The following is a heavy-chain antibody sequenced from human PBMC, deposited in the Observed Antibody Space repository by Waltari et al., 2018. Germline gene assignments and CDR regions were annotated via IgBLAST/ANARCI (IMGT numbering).Heavy chain of an antibody. V-gene: IGHV3-23*04. CDR2: ISGSGGST. D-gene: IGHD6-13*01. CDR3: AKDHTGSSSWYGRLDY. CDR1: GFTFSSYA. J-gene: IGHJ4*02. Sequence: EVQLVESGGGLVQPGGSLRLSCAASGFTFSSYAMNWARRAPGKGLEWVSAISGSGGSTYYADSVKGRFTISRDNSKNTLYLQMNSLRAEDTAVYYCAKDHTGSSSWYGRLDYWGQGTLVTVSS.